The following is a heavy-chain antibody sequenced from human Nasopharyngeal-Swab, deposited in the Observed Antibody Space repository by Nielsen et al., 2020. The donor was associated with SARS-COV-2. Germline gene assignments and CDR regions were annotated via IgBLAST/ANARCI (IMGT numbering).Heavy chain of an antibody. Sequence: SETLSLTCAVYGGSFSGYYWSWIRQPPGKGLEWIGEINHSGSTNYNPSLKSRVTISVDTSKNQFSLKLSSVTAADTAVYYCARGSYIGVVPAAIGFDPWGQGTLVTVSS. J-gene: IGHJ5*02. V-gene: IGHV4-34*01. CDR3: ARGSYIGVVPAAIGFDP. CDR2: INHSGST. D-gene: IGHD2-2*02. CDR1: GGSFSGYY.